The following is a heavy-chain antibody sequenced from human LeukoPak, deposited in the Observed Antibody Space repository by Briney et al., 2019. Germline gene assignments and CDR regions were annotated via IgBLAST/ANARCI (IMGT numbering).Heavy chain of an antibody. D-gene: IGHD1-26*01. J-gene: IGHJ4*02. CDR2: INWNGGNT. Sequence: GGSLRLSCPASGFTFSSYEMNWVRQAPGKGLEWVSGINWNGGNTAYAGSVKGRFTITRNNAKNSLYLQMNSLRTDDTALYYCAIAFVPTVGAYDYWGQGTLVTVSS. CDR1: GFTFSSYE. CDR3: AIAFVPTVGAYDY. V-gene: IGHV3-20*04.